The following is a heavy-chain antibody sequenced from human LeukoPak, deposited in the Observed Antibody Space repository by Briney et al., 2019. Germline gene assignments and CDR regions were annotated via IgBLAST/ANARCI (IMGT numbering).Heavy chain of an antibody. CDR1: GFTFSSYA. J-gene: IGHJ4*02. V-gene: IGHV3-30*01. CDR3: ARERSGGNSEAYFDY. CDR2: ISYDGSNK. Sequence: GRSLRLSCAASGFTFSSYAMHWVRQAPGKGLEWVAVISYDGSNKNYAGSVKGRFTISRDNSKNTLYLQMNSLRAEDTAVYYCARERSGGNSEAYFDYWGQGTLVTVSS. D-gene: IGHD4-23*01.